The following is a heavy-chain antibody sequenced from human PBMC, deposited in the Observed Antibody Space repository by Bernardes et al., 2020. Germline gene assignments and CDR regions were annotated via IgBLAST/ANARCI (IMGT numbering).Heavy chain of an antibody. CDR1: GFTFSSYS. J-gene: IGHJ4*02. CDR2: ISSSSSYI. V-gene: IGHV3-21*01. Sequence: GGSLRLSCAASGFTFSSYSMNWVRQAPGKGLEWVSSISSSSSYIYYADSVKGRFTISRDNAKNSLYLQMNSLRAEDTAVYYCARDQFGTVTPIGYWGQGTLVTVSS. CDR3: ARDQFGTVTPIGY. D-gene: IGHD4-4*01.